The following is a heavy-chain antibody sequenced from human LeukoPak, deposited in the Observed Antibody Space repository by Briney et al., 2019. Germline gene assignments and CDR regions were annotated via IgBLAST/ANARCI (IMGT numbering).Heavy chain of an antibody. CDR3: ARSSVTVAVDY. J-gene: IGHJ4*02. CDR1: GGSISSSSYY. D-gene: IGHD6-19*01. Sequence: SETLSLTCTVSGGSISSSSYYWGCIRLPPGKGLEWIGSIYYSGSTYYNPSLKSRVTISVDTSKNQFSLKLSSVTAADTAVYYCARSSVTVAVDYWGQGTLVTVSS. CDR2: IYYSGST. V-gene: IGHV4-39*01.